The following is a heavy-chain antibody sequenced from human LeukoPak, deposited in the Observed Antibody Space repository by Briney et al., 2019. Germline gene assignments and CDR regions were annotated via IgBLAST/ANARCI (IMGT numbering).Heavy chain of an antibody. J-gene: IGHJ4*02. D-gene: IGHD5-12*01. CDR1: GFSFSAAW. Sequence: GGSLRLSCEASGFSFSAAWMTWVRQAPGKGLEWAATIKNEGSDRYYVDSVKGRFTLSRDNAKNSVYLQMNSLRVEDTAVYFCVNLGYSDGGQGTLVTVSS. V-gene: IGHV3-7*01. CDR3: VNLGYSD. CDR2: IKNEGSDR.